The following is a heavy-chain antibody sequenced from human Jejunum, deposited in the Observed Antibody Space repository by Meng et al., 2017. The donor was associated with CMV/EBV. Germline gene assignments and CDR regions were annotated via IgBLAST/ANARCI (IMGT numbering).Heavy chain of an antibody. D-gene: IGHD3-3*01. CDR1: GDSINARC. CDR3: ARGLGDGIDV. J-gene: IGHJ6*02. CDR2: VYHTGET. Sequence: TCNVAGDSINARCWGWIRQPPGKGLEWIANVYHTGETNFNSSLKSRLSSSVDMSGNHFSLSLTSVTAADTALYFCARGLGDGIDVWGQGTMDTVSS. V-gene: IGHV4-59*01.